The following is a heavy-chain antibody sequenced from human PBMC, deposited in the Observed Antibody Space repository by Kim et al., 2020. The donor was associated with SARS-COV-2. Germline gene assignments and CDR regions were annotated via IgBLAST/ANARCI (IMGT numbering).Heavy chain of an antibody. CDR3: ARADSSGFQYFDY. V-gene: IGHV4-31*03. CDR2: IYYSGST. D-gene: IGHD3-22*01. Sequence: SETLSLTCTVSGGSISSGGYYWSWIRQHPGKGLEWIGYIYYSGSTYYNPSLKSRVTISVDTSKNQFSLKLSSVTAADTAVYYCARADSSGFQYFDYWGQGTLVTVSS. CDR1: GGSISSGGYY. J-gene: IGHJ4*02.